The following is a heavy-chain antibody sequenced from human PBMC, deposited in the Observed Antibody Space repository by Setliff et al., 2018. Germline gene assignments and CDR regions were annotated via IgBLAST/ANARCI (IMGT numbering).Heavy chain of an antibody. Sequence: GGSLRLSCAASGFTFSSYSMSWVRQAPGKGLEWVGFIRSKAYGGTTAYAASVKGRFTVSRDDSKSVAYLQMNSLKTEDTGVYYCSRGAAGYGSGSYYIDYWGQGTLVTVSS. V-gene: IGHV3-49*04. D-gene: IGHD3-10*01. J-gene: IGHJ4*02. CDR3: SRGAAGYGSGSYYIDY. CDR1: GFTFSSYS. CDR2: IRSKAYGGTT.